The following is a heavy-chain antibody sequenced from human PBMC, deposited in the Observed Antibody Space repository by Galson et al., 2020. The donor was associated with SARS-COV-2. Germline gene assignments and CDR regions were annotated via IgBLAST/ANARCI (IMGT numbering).Heavy chain of an antibody. J-gene: IGHJ6*02. V-gene: IGHV3-9*01. CDR2: ISWNSGSI. D-gene: IGHD1-7*01. Sequence: GGSLRLSCAASGFTFDDYAMHWVRQAPGKGLEWVSGISWNSGSIGYADSVKGRFTISRDNAKNSQYLQMNSLRAEDTALYYCATLITGTTGYYYGMDVWGQGTTVTVSS. CDR1: GFTFDDYA. CDR3: ATLITGTTGYYYGMDV.